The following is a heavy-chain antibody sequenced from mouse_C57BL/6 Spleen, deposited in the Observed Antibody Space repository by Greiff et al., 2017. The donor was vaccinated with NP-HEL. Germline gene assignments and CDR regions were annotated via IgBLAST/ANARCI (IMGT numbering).Heavy chain of an antibody. V-gene: IGHV1-82*01. CDR2: IYPGDGDT. J-gene: IGHJ2*01. D-gene: IGHD2-5*01. CDR1: GYAFSSSW. Sequence: QVQLKQSGPELVKPGASVKISCKASGYAFSSSWMNWVKQRPGKGLEWIGRIYPGDGDTNYNGKFKGKATLTADKSSSTAYMQLSSLTSEDSAVYFCAREEGYSTRFDYWGQGTTLTVSS. CDR3: AREEGYSTRFDY.